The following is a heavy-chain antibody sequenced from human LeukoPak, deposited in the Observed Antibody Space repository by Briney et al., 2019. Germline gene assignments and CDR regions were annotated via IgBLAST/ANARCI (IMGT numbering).Heavy chain of an antibody. Sequence: PGGSLRLSCAASAFTFSSYEMNWVRQAPGKGLEWVSYISSSGSTIYYADSVKGRFTISRDNAKNSLYLQMNSLRAEDTAVYYCVPRPTTERCWGQGTLVTVSS. J-gene: IGHJ4*02. V-gene: IGHV3-48*03. CDR2: ISSSGSTI. D-gene: IGHD4-11*01. CDR1: AFTFSSYE. CDR3: VPRPTTERC.